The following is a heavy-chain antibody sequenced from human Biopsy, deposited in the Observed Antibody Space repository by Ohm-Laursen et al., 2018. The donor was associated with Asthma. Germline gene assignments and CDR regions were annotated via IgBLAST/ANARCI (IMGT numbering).Heavy chain of an antibody. CDR1: GYTFTGYY. CDR2: INPSSGGT. CDR3: ARGRHYDFWSGYYIEYFDY. Sequence: SVKVSCKASGYTFTGYYMHWVRQAPGQGLEWMGRINPSSGGTNYAQKFQGRVTMTRDTSISTAYMELSRLRSDDTAVYYCARGRHYDFWSGYYIEYFDYWGQGTLVTVSS. J-gene: IGHJ4*02. D-gene: IGHD3-3*01. V-gene: IGHV1-2*06.